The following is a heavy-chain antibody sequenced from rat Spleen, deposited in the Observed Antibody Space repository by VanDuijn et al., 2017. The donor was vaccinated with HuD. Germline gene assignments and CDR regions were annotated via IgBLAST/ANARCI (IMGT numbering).Heavy chain of an antibody. CDR2: IWSGGST. J-gene: IGHJ4*01. D-gene: IGHD4-3*01. V-gene: IGHV2-4*01. CDR3: ARHLREASGVMDV. CDR1: GFSLTNYG. Sequence: QVQLKESGPGLVQPSQTLSLTCTVSGFSLTNYGVSWVRQPPGKGLEWIGAIWSGGSTDYSSALKSRLSISRDTSKSQIFLKMNLLQPEDTGTYYCARHLREASGVMDVWGQGASVTVSS.